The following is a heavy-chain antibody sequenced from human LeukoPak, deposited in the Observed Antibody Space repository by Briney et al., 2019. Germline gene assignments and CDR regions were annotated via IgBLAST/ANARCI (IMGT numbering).Heavy chain of an antibody. J-gene: IGHJ5*02. Sequence: GASVKVSRKASGYTFTSYGISWVRQAPGQGLEWMGWISAYNGNTNYAQKLQGRVTMTTDTSTSTAYMELRSLRSDDTAVYYCARVGGLFWSGYYTGWFDPWGQGTLVTVSS. CDR2: ISAYNGNT. CDR1: GYTFTSYG. V-gene: IGHV1-18*01. CDR3: ARVGGLFWSGYYTGWFDP. D-gene: IGHD3-3*01.